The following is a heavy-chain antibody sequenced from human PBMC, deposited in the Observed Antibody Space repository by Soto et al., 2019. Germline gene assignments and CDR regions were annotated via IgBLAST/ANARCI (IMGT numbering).Heavy chain of an antibody. CDR2: ISYDGRDK. V-gene: IGHV3-30*03. D-gene: IGHD5-12*01. CDR3: VRYCGTTLCNGVATRTFDY. Sequence: PGGSLRLSCAASGFTFEKSGMHWVRQAPGKGLEWVAVISYDGRDKYYADSVKGRFTVSRDNTRNSLYLQMDSLRDGDTALYYCVRYCGTTLCNGVATRTFDYWGQGTLVTVSS. CDR1: GFTFEKSG. J-gene: IGHJ4*02.